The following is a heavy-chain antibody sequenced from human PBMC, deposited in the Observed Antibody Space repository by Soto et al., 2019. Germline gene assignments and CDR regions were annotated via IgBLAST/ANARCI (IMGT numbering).Heavy chain of an antibody. CDR3: ARLPSMVRGVIITAPFDY. D-gene: IGHD3-10*01. V-gene: IGHV5-51*01. Sequence: GESLKISCKGSGYSFTSYWIGWVRQMPGKGLEWMGIIYPGDSDTRYSPSFQGQVTISADKSISTAYLQWSSLKASDTAMYYCARLPSMVRGVIITAPFDYWGQGTLVTVSS. CDR1: GYSFTSYW. J-gene: IGHJ4*02. CDR2: IYPGDSDT.